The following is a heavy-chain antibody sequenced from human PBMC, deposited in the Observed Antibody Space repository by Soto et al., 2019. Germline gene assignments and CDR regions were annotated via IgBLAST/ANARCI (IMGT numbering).Heavy chain of an antibody. CDR2: IKQDGREK. CDR1: GFTFCSYL. CDR3: ARDRYSYYDFWSGPLPYYYYGMDV. D-gene: IGHD3-3*01. V-gene: IGHV3-7*01. J-gene: IGHJ6*04. Sequence: AGGAPRLSCAASGFTFCSYLMSWVRQAPGEGLEGGANIKQDGREKYYVDPVKAQFTTPRDNAKNSLYLKMNSLRAEDTAVYYCARDRYSYYDFWSGPLPYYYYGMDVWGKGTTVTVSS.